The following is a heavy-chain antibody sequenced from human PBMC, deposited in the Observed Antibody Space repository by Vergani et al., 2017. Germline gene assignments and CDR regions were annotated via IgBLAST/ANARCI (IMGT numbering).Heavy chain of an antibody. J-gene: IGHJ3*02. V-gene: IGHV4-59*01. CDR3: ARGYSSGWGAFDI. CDR2: IYYSGST. D-gene: IGHD6-19*01. CDR1: GGSISSYY. Sequence: QVQLQESGPGLVKPSETLSLTCTVSGGSISSYYWSWIRQPPGKGLEWIGYIYYSGSTNYNPSLKSRVTISVDTSKNQFSLKLSSVTAADTAVYYCARGYSSGWGAFDIWGQGTMVTVSS.